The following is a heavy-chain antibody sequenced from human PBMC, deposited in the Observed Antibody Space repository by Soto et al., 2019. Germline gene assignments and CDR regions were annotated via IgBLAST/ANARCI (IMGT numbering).Heavy chain of an antibody. CDR1: GFTFSSYA. CDR2: ISYDGSNK. CDR3: ARSGGSSSSSSPGYGMDV. J-gene: IGHJ6*02. D-gene: IGHD6-6*01. V-gene: IGHV3-30-3*01. Sequence: GGSLRLSCAASGFTFSSYAMHWVRQAPGKGLEWVAVISYDGSNKYYADSVKGRFTISRDNSKNTLYLQMNSLRAEDTAVYYCARSGGSSSSSSPGYGMDVWGQGTTVTVSS.